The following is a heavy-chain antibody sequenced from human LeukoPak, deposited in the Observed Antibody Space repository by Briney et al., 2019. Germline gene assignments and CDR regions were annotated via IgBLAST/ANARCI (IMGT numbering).Heavy chain of an antibody. CDR2: ISSSSSYI. V-gene: IGHV3-21*01. CDR1: GFTFSSYS. Sequence: GGSLRLSCAASGFTFSSYSMNWVRQAPGKGLEWDSSISSSSSYIYYADSVKGRFTISRDNAENSLYLQMNSLRAEDTAVYYXXXXEIPEWELLGNYYYYMDVWGKGTTVTISS. D-gene: IGHD1-26*01. J-gene: IGHJ6*03. CDR3: XXXEIPEWELLGNYYYYMDV.